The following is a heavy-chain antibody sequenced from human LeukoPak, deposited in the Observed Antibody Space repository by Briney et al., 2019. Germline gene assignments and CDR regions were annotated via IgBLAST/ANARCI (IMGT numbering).Heavy chain of an antibody. Sequence: GGSLRLSCAASGFTFSSYGMHWVRQAPGKGLEWVAVISYDGSNKYYTDSVKGRFTISRDNSKNTLYLQMNSLRAEDTAVYYCARESGNSFEYFQHWGQGTLVTVSS. D-gene: IGHD4-23*01. V-gene: IGHV3-30*03. CDR2: ISYDGSNK. J-gene: IGHJ1*01. CDR1: GFTFSSYG. CDR3: ARESGNSFEYFQH.